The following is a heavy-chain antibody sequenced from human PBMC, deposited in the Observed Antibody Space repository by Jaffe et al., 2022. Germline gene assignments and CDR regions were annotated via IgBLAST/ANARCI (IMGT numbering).Heavy chain of an antibody. D-gene: IGHD5-12*01. J-gene: IGHJ4*02. Sequence: EVQLLDSGGGLVQPGGSLTLSCAASGFNFRDYAMTWVRQAPDKGLEWVSTINPSGTTRFYADSVKGRFRISRDNSRNILYLQMDSLTAEDTATYHCARDRLTFSGYNYNFDYWGQGTLATVAS. CDR3: ARDRLTFSGYNYNFDY. CDR1: GFNFRDYA. V-gene: IGHV3-23*01. CDR2: INPSGTTR.